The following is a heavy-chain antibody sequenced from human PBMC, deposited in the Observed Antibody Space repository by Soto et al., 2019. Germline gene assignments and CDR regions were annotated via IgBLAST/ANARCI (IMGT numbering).Heavy chain of an antibody. CDR1: GGSISSSSYY. Sequence: SETLSLTCTVSGGSISSSSYYWGWIRQPPGKGLEWIGSIFYSGSTYYNPSLKSRVTISVDTSKNQFSLKLTSVTAADTAVYYCAHKGGRGAAMDVWGQGTTVTVSS. J-gene: IGHJ6*02. CDR2: IFYSGST. V-gene: IGHV4-39*01. D-gene: IGHD2-15*01. CDR3: AHKGGRGAAMDV.